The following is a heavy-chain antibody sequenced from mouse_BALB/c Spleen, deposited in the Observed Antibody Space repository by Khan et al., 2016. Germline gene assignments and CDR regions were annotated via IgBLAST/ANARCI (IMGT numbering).Heavy chain of an antibody. J-gene: IGHJ2*01. CDR3: ASYDSSGSFFDY. CDR2: ISYSGST. V-gene: IGHV3-8*02. D-gene: IGHD3-2*01. Sequence: VQLKESGPSLVKPSQTLSLTCSVTGDSITSGYWNWIRKFPGNKLEYMGYISYSGSTYYNPSLKSRISITRDTSKNKYYLQLNSVTTEDTATYYCASYDSSGSFFDYWGQGTTLTVSS. CDR1: GDSITSGY.